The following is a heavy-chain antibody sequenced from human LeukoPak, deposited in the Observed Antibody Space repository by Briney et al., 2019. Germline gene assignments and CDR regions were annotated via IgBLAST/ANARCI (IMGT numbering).Heavy chain of an antibody. CDR2: ISYDGSNK. V-gene: IGHV3-30*18. D-gene: IGHD3-10*01. Sequence: PGGSLRLSCAASGFTVSSNYMSWVRQAPGKGLEWVAVISYDGSNKYYADSVKGRFTISRDNSKNTLYLQMNSLRAEDTAVYYCAKGSVRGISGYFDYWGQGTLVTVSS. CDR3: AKGSVRGISGYFDY. J-gene: IGHJ4*02. CDR1: GFTVSSNY.